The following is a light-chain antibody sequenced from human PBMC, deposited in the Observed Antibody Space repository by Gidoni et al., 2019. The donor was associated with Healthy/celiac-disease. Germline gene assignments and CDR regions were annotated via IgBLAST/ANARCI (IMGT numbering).Light chain of an antibody. V-gene: IGKV2-28*01. CDR1: QSLLHSNGYDC. CDR2: LGS. J-gene: IGKJ2*01. Sequence: DIVMPQSPLSLPVTPGEPASISCRSSQSLLHSNGYDCLDWYLQKPGQSTQLLIYLGSNRASGVPDRFSGSGSGTDFALKISRVEAEDVGVYYCRQALQTPYTFGQGTKLEIK. CDR3: RQALQTPYT.